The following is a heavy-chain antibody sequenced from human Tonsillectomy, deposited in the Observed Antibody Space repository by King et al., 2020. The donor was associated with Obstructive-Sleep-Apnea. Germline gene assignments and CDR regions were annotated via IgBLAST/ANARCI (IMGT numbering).Heavy chain of an antibody. V-gene: IGHV3-73*01. J-gene: IGHJ6*02. Sequence: VQLVESGGGLVQPGGSLKLSCAASGFTFSGSTIHWVRQASGKGLQWVGRIRSEADSYATAYVAALKGRFAISRDDARNTAYLQLHGLKTEDTAVYYCGVVTAMRYYYYYAMDVWGQGTTVTVSS. CDR3: GVVTAMRYYYYYAMDV. D-gene: IGHD2-21*02. CDR1: GFTFSGST. CDR2: IRSEADSYAT.